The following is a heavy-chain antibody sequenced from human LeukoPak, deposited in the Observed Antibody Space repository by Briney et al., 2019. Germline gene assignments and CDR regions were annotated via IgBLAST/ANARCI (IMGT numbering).Heavy chain of an antibody. D-gene: IGHD6-25*01. CDR2: ISSSGSTI. CDR3: ASHPGSSAAIDY. J-gene: IGHJ4*02. V-gene: IGHV3-11*04. CDR1: GFAFSKFW. Sequence: GGSLRLSCAVSGFAFSKFWMSWVRQAPGKGLEWVSYISSSGSTIYYADSVKGRFTISRDNAKNSLYLQMNSLRAEDTAVYYCASHPGSSAAIDYWGQGTLVTVSS.